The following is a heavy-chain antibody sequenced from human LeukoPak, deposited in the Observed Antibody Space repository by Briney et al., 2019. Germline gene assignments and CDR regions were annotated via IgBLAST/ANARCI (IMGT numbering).Heavy chain of an antibody. Sequence: GGSLRLSCAASGFKFNIYTMSRVRQAQRKGLEWISAVGSGGTRYYADSVKGRFTISRDNSENTVSLQMDSLRADDTAMYYCAKMRGMPREAYHFDRWGQGTLVAVSS. V-gene: IGHV3-23*01. J-gene: IGHJ4*02. CDR2: VGSGGTR. CDR3: AKMRGMPREAYHFDR. D-gene: IGHD1-26*01. CDR1: GFKFNIYT.